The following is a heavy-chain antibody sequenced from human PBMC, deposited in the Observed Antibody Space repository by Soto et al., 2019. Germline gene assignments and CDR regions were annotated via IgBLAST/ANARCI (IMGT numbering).Heavy chain of an antibody. V-gene: IGHV2-5*02. CDR3: AHSRCGGDCLQSYSAHYYYGMDV. CDR2: IYWDDDK. D-gene: IGHD2-21*02. Sequence: QITLKESGPTLVRPTQTLTLTCTFSGFSLSTSGVGVGWIRQPPGKALEWLALIYWDDDKRYSPSLKSRLTITNDTSKNHVVLTRPTMDPVDTATYYCAHSRCGGDCLQSYSAHYYYGMDVWGQGTTVTVSS. CDR1: GFSLSTSGVG. J-gene: IGHJ6*02.